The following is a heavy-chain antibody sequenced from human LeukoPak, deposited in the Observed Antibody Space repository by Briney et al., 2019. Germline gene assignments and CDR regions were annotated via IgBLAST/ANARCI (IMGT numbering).Heavy chain of an antibody. CDR1: GGSISSDNYY. CDR2: IYTGGSA. CDR3: ARSIAGLNWFDP. D-gene: IGHD1-20*01. Sequence: PSQTLSLTCTVSGGSISSDNYYWRWIRQPAGKGLEWIGRIYTGGSANYNPSLKSRVTISVDTSKNQFSLKLNSVTAADTAVYYCARSIAGLNWFDPWGQGTLVTVSS. V-gene: IGHV4-61*02. J-gene: IGHJ5*02.